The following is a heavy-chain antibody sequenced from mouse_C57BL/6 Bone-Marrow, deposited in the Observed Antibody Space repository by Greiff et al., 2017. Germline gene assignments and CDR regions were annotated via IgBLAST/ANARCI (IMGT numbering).Heavy chain of an antibody. J-gene: IGHJ1*03. CDR2: LNSDGGST. CDR3: RRISYDYGYFDV. D-gene: IGHD2-3*01. Sequence: EVKVVESGGGLVQPGESLKLSCESNEYEFPSHDMSWVRKTPEKRLELVAALNSDGGSTYYPDTMERRFIISRDNTKKTPYLQMSSMRDEDAALYYCRRISYDYGYFDVWGTGTTVTVSS. V-gene: IGHV5-2*01. CDR1: EYEFPSHD.